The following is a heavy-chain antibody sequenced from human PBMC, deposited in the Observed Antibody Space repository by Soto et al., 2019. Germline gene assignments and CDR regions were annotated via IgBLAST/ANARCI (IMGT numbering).Heavy chain of an antibody. J-gene: IGHJ3*02. CDR1: GDSFASYC. Sequence: GESRKISCQGSGDSFASYCIGWLRQMPGKDLEWRGIIYPCDSDTRYSPSFQGQVTISADKFISTAYLQWSSLKASDTAMYYCARGWKVPVDAFDIWGPGTMVTVSS. CDR2: IYPCDSDT. D-gene: IGHD1-1*01. CDR3: ARGWKVPVDAFDI. V-gene: IGHV5-51*01.